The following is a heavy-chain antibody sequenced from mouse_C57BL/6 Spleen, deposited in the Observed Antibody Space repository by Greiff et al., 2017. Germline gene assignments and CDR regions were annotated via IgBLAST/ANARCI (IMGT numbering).Heavy chain of an antibody. CDR2: INPNYGTT. J-gene: IGHJ2*01. CDR1: GYSFTDYN. D-gene: IGHD2-3*01. Sequence: EVQVVESGPELVKPGASVKISCKASGYSFTDYNMNWVKQSNGKSLEWIGVINPNYGTTSYNQKFKGKATLTVDQSSSTAYMQLNSLTSEDSAVYYCARSGYYGSYFDYWGQGTTRTVSS. V-gene: IGHV1-39*01. CDR3: ARSGYYGSYFDY.